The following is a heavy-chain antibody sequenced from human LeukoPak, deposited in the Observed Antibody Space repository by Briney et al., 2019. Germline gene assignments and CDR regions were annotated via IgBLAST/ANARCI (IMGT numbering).Heavy chain of an antibody. CDR3: ARALTMVRGVSWGDGFDY. Sequence: GGSLRLSCAASGFTFDDYAMHWVRQAPGKGLEWVSLISWDGGSTYYADSVKGRFTISRDNAKNSLYLQMNSLRAEDTAVYYCARALTMVRGVSWGDGFDYWGQGTLVTVSS. V-gene: IGHV3-43D*03. CDR2: ISWDGGST. D-gene: IGHD3-10*01. CDR1: GFTFDDYA. J-gene: IGHJ4*02.